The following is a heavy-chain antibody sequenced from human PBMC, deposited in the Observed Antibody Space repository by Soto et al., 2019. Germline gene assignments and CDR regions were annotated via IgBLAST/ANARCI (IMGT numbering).Heavy chain of an antibody. CDR3: TVVKRWDKYSTYGYWFEP. CDR1: VFTFSHAW. J-gene: IGHJ5*02. Sequence: KPVGSLRLSCAASVFTFSHAWMSCVRHAPGKGLEWVGRIKSRADGGTKDYGAPVRGRFTISRDDSENMLYLQMNSLKTEDTAVYYCTVVKRWDKYSTYGYWFEPWGPGTLVNVS. D-gene: IGHD1-26*01. V-gene: IGHV3-15*01. CDR2: IKSRADGGTK.